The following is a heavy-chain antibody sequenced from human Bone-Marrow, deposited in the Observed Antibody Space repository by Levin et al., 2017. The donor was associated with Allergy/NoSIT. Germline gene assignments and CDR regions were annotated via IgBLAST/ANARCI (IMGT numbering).Heavy chain of an antibody. J-gene: IGHJ4*02. CDR2: ISSSGDST. CDR1: GFSFWHYT. D-gene: IGHD3-22*01. V-gene: IGHV3-48*02. Sequence: GGSLRLSCAASGFSFWHYTMNWVRQAPGKGLERVSCISSSGDSTYYADSVKGRFTISRDNAKNSLYLQLNRLRDEDTALYYCARDPARGYYDSSGYSGDHWGQGTLVTVSS. CDR3: ARDPARGYYDSSGYSGDH.